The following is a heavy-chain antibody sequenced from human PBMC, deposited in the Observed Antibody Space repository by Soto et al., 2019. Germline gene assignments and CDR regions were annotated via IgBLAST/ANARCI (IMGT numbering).Heavy chain of an antibody. J-gene: IGHJ5*02. CDR3: ARAERAEALVFPSVGNWFDP. V-gene: IGHV4-61*01. D-gene: IGHD5-18*01. Sequence: SWTLSLICTFFAAAFNCASYYRSAIPHPTGRELAWVYNIYYIGSTSYNPSLKSRVTMSIDTSKKHFSVRLRSVTAADTAVYYCARAERAEALVFPSVGNWFDPWGQGTLVTVSS. CDR1: AAAFNCASYY. CDR2: IYYIGST.